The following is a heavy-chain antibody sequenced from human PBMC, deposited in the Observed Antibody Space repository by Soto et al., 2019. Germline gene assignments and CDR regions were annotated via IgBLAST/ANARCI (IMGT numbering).Heavy chain of an antibody. J-gene: IGHJ4*02. D-gene: IGHD3-22*01. Sequence: ASVKVSCKAPGYTFTSYGISWVRQAPGQGLEWMGWISAYNGNTNYAQKLQGRVTMTTDTSTSTAYMELRSLRSDDTAVYYCAREGPYYDSSGYYYSAIDYWGQGTLVTVSS. CDR1: GYTFTSYG. CDR3: AREGPYYDSSGYYYSAIDY. V-gene: IGHV1-18*01. CDR2: ISAYNGNT.